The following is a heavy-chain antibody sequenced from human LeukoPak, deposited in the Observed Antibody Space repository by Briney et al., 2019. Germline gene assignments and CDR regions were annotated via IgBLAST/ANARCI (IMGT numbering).Heavy chain of an antibody. CDR3: TRLRVGYLPLFDY. D-gene: IGHD6-13*01. Sequence: SEALSLTCTVSGGSISNSIDFWDWIRQPRGKGLEWIGSIHYSGSTYYNPSLKSRVIISVDTSKNQFSLKLNSVTAADTAVYYCTRLRVGYLPLFDYWGQGTLVTVSS. J-gene: IGHJ4*02. CDR2: IHYSGST. CDR1: GGSISNSIDF. V-gene: IGHV4-39*01.